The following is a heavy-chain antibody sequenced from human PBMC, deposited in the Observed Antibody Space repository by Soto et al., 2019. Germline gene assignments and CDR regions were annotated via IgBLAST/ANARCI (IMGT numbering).Heavy chain of an antibody. D-gene: IGHD5-12*01. CDR2: VYYSGTT. V-gene: IGHV4-61*01. CDR3: ARTLDGYLLTPLDT. CDR1: GGSVSSSSYY. Sequence: PSETLSLTCTVSGGSVSSSSYYWSWIRQPPGKGLEWIGSVYYSGTTKRNPSLEGRVTLSIDTSKNQFSLKVTSVTAADTAVYYCARTLDGYLLTPLDTWGQGNLVTVSS. J-gene: IGHJ5*02.